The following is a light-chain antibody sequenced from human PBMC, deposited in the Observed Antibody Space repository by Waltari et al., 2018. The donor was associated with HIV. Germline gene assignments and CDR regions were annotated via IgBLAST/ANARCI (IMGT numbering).Light chain of an antibody. CDR2: QVT. CDR3: ASRAAENTFL. J-gene: IGLJ2*01. Sequence: QSALAQPASVSGSPGPSVTISCRGTTDSKFAPLYQYHPGTAPKLIIFQVTNRPSGVSNRFSGSKSGNTASLTISGLQSDDEAHYFCASRAAENTFLFGGGTQVTVL. V-gene: IGLV2-14*01. CDR1: TDSKF.